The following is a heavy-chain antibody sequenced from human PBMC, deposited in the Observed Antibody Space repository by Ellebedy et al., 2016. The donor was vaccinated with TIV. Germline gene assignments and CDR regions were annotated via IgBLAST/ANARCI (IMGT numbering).Heavy chain of an antibody. CDR1: GFTFSSYA. D-gene: IGHD3-22*01. J-gene: IGHJ6*02. Sequence: GGSLRLXCAASGFTFSSYAMSWVRQAPGRGLECVSAIDSSGASTLYADSVKGRFTISRDNSKNTLYLQMNSLRAEDTAVYYCAKNYYDSSGYYYGYYYYYGMDVWGQGTTVTVSS. V-gene: IGHV3-23*05. CDR2: IDSSGAST. CDR3: AKNYYDSSGYYYGYYYYYGMDV.